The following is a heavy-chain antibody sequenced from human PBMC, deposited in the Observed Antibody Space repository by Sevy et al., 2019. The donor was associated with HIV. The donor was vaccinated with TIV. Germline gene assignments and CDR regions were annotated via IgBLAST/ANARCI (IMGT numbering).Heavy chain of an antibody. Sequence: ASVKVSCKTSGYIFTDYYLHWVRQAPGQGLEWMGRIDPDSGATNYAQNFQGRVTMTRDTSITTAYMEVSGLRSDDTAVYYCAKYGTTAAAYFDSWGQGTLVTVSS. CDR3: AKYGTTAAAYFDS. J-gene: IGHJ4*02. D-gene: IGHD2-2*01. V-gene: IGHV1-2*06. CDR1: GYIFTDYY. CDR2: IDPDSGAT.